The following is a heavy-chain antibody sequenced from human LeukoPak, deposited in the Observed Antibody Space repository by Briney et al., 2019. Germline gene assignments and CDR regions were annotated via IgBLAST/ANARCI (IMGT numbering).Heavy chain of an antibody. CDR1: GFTFSSYG. CDR2: INPNSGGT. V-gene: IGHV1-2*02. Sequence: GGSLRLSCAASGFTFSSYGMHWVRQAPGQGLEWMGWINPNSGGTNYAQKFQGRVTMTRDTSISTAYMELSRLRSDDTAVYYCARDYYDSSGYYYVDYGMDVWGQGTTVTVSS. J-gene: IGHJ6*02. D-gene: IGHD3-22*01. CDR3: ARDYYDSSGYYYVDYGMDV.